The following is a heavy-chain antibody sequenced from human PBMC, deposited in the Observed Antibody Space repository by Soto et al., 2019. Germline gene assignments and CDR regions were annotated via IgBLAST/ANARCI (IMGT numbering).Heavy chain of an antibody. J-gene: IGHJ3*02. CDR2: IYPGDSDT. D-gene: IGHD1-26*01. V-gene: IGHV5-51*01. CDR3: ATPGGSYYDPLAFDI. CDR1: GYSFTSYW. Sequence: GESLKISCKGSGYSFTSYWIGWVRQMPGKGLEWMGIIYPGDSDTRYSPSFQGQVTISADKSISTAYLQWSSLKASDTAMYYCATPGGSYYDPLAFDIWGKGTMVTVSS.